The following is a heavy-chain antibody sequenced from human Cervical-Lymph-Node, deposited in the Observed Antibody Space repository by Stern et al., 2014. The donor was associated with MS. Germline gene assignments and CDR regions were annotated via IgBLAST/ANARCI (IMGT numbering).Heavy chain of an antibody. V-gene: IGHV3-9*01. J-gene: IGHJ4*02. Sequence: EVQLVESGGGLVQPGRSLRLSCAASGFTFADFAMHWVRQAPGKGLEWVSGISWNSGSIGYADSEKGRFTISRDNAKNSLYLQMNSLRAEDTALYYCAKGGYSYGYVDYWGQGTLVTVSS. CDR1: GFTFADFA. CDR3: AKGGYSYGYVDY. D-gene: IGHD5-18*01. CDR2: ISWNSGSI.